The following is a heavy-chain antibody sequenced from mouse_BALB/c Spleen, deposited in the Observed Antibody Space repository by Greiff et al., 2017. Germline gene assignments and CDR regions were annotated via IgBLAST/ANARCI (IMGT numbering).Heavy chain of an antibody. CDR3: ARKFITTATAMDY. CDR1: GFSLTSYG. Sequence: VQRVESGPGLVQPSQSLSITCTVSGFSLTSYGVHWVRQSPGKGLEWLGVIWSGGSTDYNAAFISRLSISKDNSKSQVFFKMNSLQANDTAIYYCARKFITTATAMDYWGQGTSVTVSS. J-gene: IGHJ4*01. D-gene: IGHD1-2*01. V-gene: IGHV2-2*02. CDR2: IWSGGST.